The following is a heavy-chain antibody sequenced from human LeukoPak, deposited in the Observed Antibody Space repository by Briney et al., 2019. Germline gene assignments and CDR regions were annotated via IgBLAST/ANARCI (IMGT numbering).Heavy chain of an antibody. V-gene: IGHV5-51*01. CDR3: ARLAAANAFDI. J-gene: IGHJ3*02. CDR1: GYGFSTYW. Sequence: GESLKISCRVSGYGFSTYWIGWVRQLPGKGLEWMGIIYPDDSDTRYSPSFQGQVTISADKSISTAYLQWSSLKASDTAMYYCARLAAANAFDIWGQGTRVTVSS. D-gene: IGHD6-13*01. CDR2: IYPDDSDT.